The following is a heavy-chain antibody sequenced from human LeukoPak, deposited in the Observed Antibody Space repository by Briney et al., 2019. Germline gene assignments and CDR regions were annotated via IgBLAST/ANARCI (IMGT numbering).Heavy chain of an antibody. CDR3: ARRGYTPSDAFDI. CDR2: IIPIFGTA. J-gene: IGHJ3*02. CDR1: GGTFSSYA. Sequence: SVKVSCKASGGTFSSYAISWVRQAPGQGLEWMGGIIPIFGTANYAQKFQGRVTITTDESTSTAYMELSSLRSEDTAVYYRARRGYTPSDAFDIWGQGTMVTVSS. D-gene: IGHD6-25*01. V-gene: IGHV1-69*05.